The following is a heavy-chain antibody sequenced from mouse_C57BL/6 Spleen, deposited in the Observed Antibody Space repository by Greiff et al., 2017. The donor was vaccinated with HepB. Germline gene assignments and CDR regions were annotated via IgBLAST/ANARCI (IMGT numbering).Heavy chain of an antibody. Sequence: VQLQQSGAELVRPGASVTLSCKASGYTFTDYEMHWVQQTPVHGLEWIGAIDPETGGTAYNQKFKGKAILTADKSYSTAYMELRSLTSEDSAVYYCTRETTVVAVRYYAMDYWGQGTSVTVSS. V-gene: IGHV1-15*01. J-gene: IGHJ4*01. CDR2: IDPETGGT. D-gene: IGHD1-1*01. CDR1: GYTFTDYE. CDR3: TRETTVVAVRYYAMDY.